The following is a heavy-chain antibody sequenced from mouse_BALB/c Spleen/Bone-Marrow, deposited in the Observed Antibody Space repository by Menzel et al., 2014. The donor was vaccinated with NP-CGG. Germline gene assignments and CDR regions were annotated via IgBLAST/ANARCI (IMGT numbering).Heavy chain of an antibody. CDR3: ARNYDGAMDY. J-gene: IGHJ4*01. CDR1: GFTFTDYY. CDR2: IRNKANGYTT. D-gene: IGHD2-12*01. Sequence: EVKLVESGGGLVQPGGSLILSCATSGFTFTDYYMSWVRQPPGKALEWLGFIRNKANGYTTEYSASVKGRFTISRGNSQSILYLQMNTLRAEDSATYYCARNYDGAMDYWGQGTSVTVSS. V-gene: IGHV7-3*02.